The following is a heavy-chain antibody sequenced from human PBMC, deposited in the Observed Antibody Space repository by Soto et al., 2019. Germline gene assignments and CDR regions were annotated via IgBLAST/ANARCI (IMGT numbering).Heavy chain of an antibody. CDR1: GFTVTSNG. Sequence: EVKLLESGGGLVQPGGSLRLSCGVSGFTVTSNGVSWVRQAPGKGLEWVSAISPNGQGIWYADSVKGRFTISRDNTQNSLFLQMSRLGPEDTATYYCVREDGVVGVSSAFDSWGQGTLVTVSS. CDR2: ISPNGQGI. D-gene: IGHD1-26*01. CDR3: VREDGVVGVSSAFDS. J-gene: IGHJ4*02. V-gene: IGHV3-23*01.